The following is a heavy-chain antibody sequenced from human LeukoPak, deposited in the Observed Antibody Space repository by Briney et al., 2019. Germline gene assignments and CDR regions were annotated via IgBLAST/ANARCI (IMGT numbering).Heavy chain of an antibody. Sequence: PGGSLRLSCAASGFTFSDYYMSWIRQAPGKGLEWVSYISSSGRTIYYADSVKGRFTISRDNAKNSLSLQMNSLRAEDTAMYYCARIGSTGYYPFYYYYMDVWGKGTTVTVFS. CDR1: GFTFSDYY. CDR3: ARIGSTGYYPFYYYYMDV. D-gene: IGHD3-9*01. J-gene: IGHJ6*03. CDR2: ISSSGRTI. V-gene: IGHV3-11*01.